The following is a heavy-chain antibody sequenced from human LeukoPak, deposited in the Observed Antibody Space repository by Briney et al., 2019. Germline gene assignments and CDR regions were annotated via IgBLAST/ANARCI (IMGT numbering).Heavy chain of an antibody. J-gene: IGHJ6*02. D-gene: IGHD3-3*01. CDR3: ARQYYDFWSGYRGYYYYYGMDV. V-gene: IGHV6-1*01. CDR1: GDSVSSNSAA. Sequence: SQTLSLTCAISGDSVSSNSAAWNWIRQSPSRGLECLGRTYYRSKWYNDYAVSVKSRITINPDTSKNQFSLRLNSVTPEDTAVYYCARQYYDFWSGYRGYYYYYGMDVWGQGTTVTVSS. CDR2: TYYRSKWYN.